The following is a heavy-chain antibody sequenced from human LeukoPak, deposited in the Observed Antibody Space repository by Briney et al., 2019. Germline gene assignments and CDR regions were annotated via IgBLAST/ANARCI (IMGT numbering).Heavy chain of an antibody. CDR1: GFSFSGYA. D-gene: IGHD3-22*01. J-gene: IGHJ4*02. CDR3: ARQEARNYYYEGLDY. V-gene: IGHV3-30*04. CDR2: ISYNGRRK. Sequence: PGGSLRLSCVGSGFSFSGYAIHWVRQAPGKGLEWVALISYNGRRKEYADSVKGRFTIDRDNSKQTVYLQMNSLRPDDTAIYFCARQEARNYYYEGLDYWGPGNLVTVSS.